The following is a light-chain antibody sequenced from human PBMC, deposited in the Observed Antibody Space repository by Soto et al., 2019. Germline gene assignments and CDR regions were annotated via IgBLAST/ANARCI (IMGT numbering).Light chain of an antibody. CDR2: EVR. CDR3: GSWDSSLSAYV. J-gene: IGLJ1*01. CDR1: MRDIGAYNL. Sequence: QSVLTQPASVSGSPGQSITISCAGTMRDIGAYNLVSWYQQHPGKAPRLIFYEVRNRPSGIPLRFSASKSGTSATLGITGFQTGDEADYYCGSWDSSLSAYVFGTGTKVTVL. V-gene: IGLV2-14*01.